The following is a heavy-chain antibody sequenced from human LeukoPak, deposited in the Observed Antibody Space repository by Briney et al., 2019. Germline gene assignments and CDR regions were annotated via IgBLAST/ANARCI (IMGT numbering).Heavy chain of an antibody. CDR2: ITTSSSYI. CDR1: GFTFSSYS. V-gene: IGHV3-21*01. J-gene: IGHJ4*02. CDR3: ARKQDSGDYLQYFDY. D-gene: IGHD4-17*01. Sequence: GGSLTLSCAASGFTFSSYSMNWVRQAPGKGLEWVSCITTSSSYIYYADSVKGRFTISRDNAKNSLYLQMNSLRAEDTAVYYCARKQDSGDYLQYFDYWGQGALVTVSS.